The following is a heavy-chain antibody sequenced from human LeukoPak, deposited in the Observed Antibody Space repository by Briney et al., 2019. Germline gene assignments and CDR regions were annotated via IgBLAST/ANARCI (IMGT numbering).Heavy chain of an antibody. V-gene: IGHV3-23*01. CDR2: ISGSGGST. Sequence: PGGSLRLSCAASGFTFSSYAMSWVRQAPGKGLEWVSGISGSGGSTYYADSVKGRFTISRDNSKNTLYLQMNSLKAEDTAVYYCAKAGIQYQLFSIDYWGQGTLVTVSS. J-gene: IGHJ4*02. CDR1: GFTFSSYA. CDR3: AKAGIQYQLFSIDY. D-gene: IGHD2-2*01.